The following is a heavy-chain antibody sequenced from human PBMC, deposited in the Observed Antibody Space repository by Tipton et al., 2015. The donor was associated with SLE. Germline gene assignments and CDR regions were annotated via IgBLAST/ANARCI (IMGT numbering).Heavy chain of an antibody. CDR2: IIPVFGTT. CDR3: AASGGSVGHFHH. CDR1: GGTFNSYA. J-gene: IGHJ1*01. D-gene: IGHD1-26*01. V-gene: IGHV1-69*01. Sequence: QLVQSGAEVKKPGSSVKVSCKASGGTFNSYAISWVRQAPGQGLEWMGGIIPVFGTTNYAQKFQGRVTLTADESTSTAYMEVSSLRSEDTAVYYCAASGGSVGHFHHWGQGTLVTVSS.